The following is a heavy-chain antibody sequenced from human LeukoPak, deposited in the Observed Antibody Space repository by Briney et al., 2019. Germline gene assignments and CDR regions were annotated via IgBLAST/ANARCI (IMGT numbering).Heavy chain of an antibody. CDR3: ARDYGGNSGYFDY. D-gene: IGHD4-23*01. CDR1: GLTFSNYN. Sequence: PGGSLRLSCAASGLTFSNYNMNWIRQAPGKGLEWVASVSSRSTNIYYADSVRGRFTISRDNAQNSLYLQLNSLRAEDTALYYCARDYGGNSGYFDYWGQGALVTVSS. V-gene: IGHV3-21*01. J-gene: IGHJ4*02. CDR2: VSSRSTNI.